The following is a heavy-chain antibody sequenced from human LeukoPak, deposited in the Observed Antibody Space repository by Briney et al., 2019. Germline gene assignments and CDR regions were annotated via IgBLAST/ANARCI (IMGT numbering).Heavy chain of an antibody. Sequence: EASVKVSCKASGYTFTSYDINWVRQATGQGLEWMGWMNPNSGNTGYAQKFQGRVTMTRNTSISTAYMELSSLRSEDTALYYCARDTDLRYGFGHYGDAFDIWGQGTMVTVAA. CDR3: ARDTDLRYGFGHYGDAFDI. CDR2: MNPNSGNT. CDR1: GYTFTSYD. J-gene: IGHJ3*02. V-gene: IGHV1-8*01. D-gene: IGHD4-17*01.